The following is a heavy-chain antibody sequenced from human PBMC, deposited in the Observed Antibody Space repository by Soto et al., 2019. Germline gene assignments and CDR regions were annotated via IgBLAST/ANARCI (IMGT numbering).Heavy chain of an antibody. J-gene: IGHJ5*02. CDR3: GRGSGLNRFDP. V-gene: IGHV1-3*01. CDR2: INAGNGNT. D-gene: IGHD3-10*01. CDR1: GYTFTSYA. Sequence: ASVKVSCKASGYTFTSYAMHWVRQAPGQRLEWMGWINAGNGNTKYSQKFQGRVTITRDTSASTAYMELSSLRSEDTAVYYCGRGSGLNRFDPWGQGTLVIVSS.